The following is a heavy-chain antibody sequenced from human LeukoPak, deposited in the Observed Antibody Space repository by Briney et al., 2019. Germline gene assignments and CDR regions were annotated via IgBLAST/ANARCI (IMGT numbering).Heavy chain of an antibody. CDR1: GFTFSSYA. CDR3: AKVPGYSYGYNYFGMDV. Sequence: GGSLRLSCAASGFTFSSYAMSGVRQPPGKGLEWVSAIIGSGGSTYYADSVKGRFAISRDNSKNTLYLQMNSLRAEDTAVYYCAKVPGYSYGYNYFGMDVWGQGTTVTVSS. CDR2: IIGSGGST. V-gene: IGHV3-23*01. D-gene: IGHD5-18*01. J-gene: IGHJ6*02.